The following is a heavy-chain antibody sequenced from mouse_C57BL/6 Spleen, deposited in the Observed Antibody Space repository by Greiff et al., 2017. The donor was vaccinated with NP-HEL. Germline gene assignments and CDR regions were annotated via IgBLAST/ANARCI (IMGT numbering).Heavy chain of an antibody. CDR2: IRNKANGYTT. J-gene: IGHJ4*01. Sequence: EVQVVESGGGLVQPGGSLSLSCAASGFTFTDYYMSWVRQPPGKALEWLGFIRNKANGYTTEYSASVKGRFTISRDNSQSILYLQMNALRAEDSATYYCARLDYKGMDYWGQGTSVTVSS. V-gene: IGHV7-3*01. D-gene: IGHD2-12*01. CDR3: ARLDYKGMDY. CDR1: GFTFTDYY.